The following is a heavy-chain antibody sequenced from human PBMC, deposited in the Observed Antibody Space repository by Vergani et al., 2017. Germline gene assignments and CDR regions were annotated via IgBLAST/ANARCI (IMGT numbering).Heavy chain of an antibody. J-gene: IGHJ4*02. D-gene: IGHD6-13*01. CDR2: ISWNSGSI. CDR3: AKGNRRIPAAQIDY. CDR1: GFTFDDYA. V-gene: IGHV3-9*03. Sequence: EVQLVESGGGLVQLGRSLRLSCAASGFTFDDYAMHWVRQAPGKGLEWVSFISWNSGSIAYADSVKGRFTISRDSAKNSLYLQMNSLRAEDMALYYCAKGNRRIPAAQIDYWGQGTLVTVSS.